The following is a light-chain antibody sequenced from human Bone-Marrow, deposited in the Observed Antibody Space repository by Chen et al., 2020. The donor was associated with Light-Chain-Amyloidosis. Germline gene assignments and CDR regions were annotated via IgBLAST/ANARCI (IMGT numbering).Light chain of an antibody. Sequence: SDELTQPPSVSVSPGHTARITCSGDSLSKKYVYWYQQRSGQAPILVIYEDTKRPSGIPERFSGSSSGTVVTLTISGAQVEDEGDYYCYSTDSSGDRVFGGGTKLTV. CDR2: EDT. CDR1: SLSKKY. CDR3: YSTDSSGDRV. J-gene: IGLJ2*01. V-gene: IGLV3-10*01.